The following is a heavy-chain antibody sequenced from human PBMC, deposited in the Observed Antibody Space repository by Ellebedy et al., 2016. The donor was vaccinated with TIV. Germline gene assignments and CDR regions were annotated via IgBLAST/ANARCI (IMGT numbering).Heavy chain of an antibody. J-gene: IGHJ3*02. CDR1: GGTFSSYA. V-gene: IGHV1-69*04. D-gene: IGHD4-23*01. Sequence: AASVKVSCKASGGTFSSYAISWVRQAPGQGLEWMGRIIPILGIANYAQKFQGRVTITADKSTSTAYMELSSLRSEDTAVYYCARDDGGAAEDDAFDIWGQGTMVTVSS. CDR3: ARDDGGAAEDDAFDI. CDR2: IIPILGIA.